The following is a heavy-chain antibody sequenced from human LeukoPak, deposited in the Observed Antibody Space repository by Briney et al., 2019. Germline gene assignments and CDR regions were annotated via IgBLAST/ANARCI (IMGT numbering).Heavy chain of an antibody. CDR2: ISRGSSDI. V-gene: IGHV3-21*01. Sequence: PGGSLRLSCAASGFTFNSYSMNWVRQAPGKGLEWVSSISRGSSDIYYADSVKGRFTISRDNAKNSLSLQMNSLRAEDTAVYYCARDPRPFGCSTTNCPRYFFDYWGQGTLVTVSS. CDR3: ARDPRPFGCSTTNCPRYFFDY. CDR1: GFTFNSYS. D-gene: IGHD2/OR15-2a*01. J-gene: IGHJ4*02.